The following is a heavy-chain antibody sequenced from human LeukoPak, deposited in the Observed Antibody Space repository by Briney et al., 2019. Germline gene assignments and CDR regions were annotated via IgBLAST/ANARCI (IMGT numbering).Heavy chain of an antibody. V-gene: IGHV5-51*04. CDR3: ACREFYSPWPGP. Sequence: GEALKISCKGSGYSFTGYWIGWVRQTPGKGLEWMGGICPGDSRTRYNPSFEGEVTISADKPINPDHIQWSTLKASDTAMYYCACREFYSPWPGPWGQGTLVTVSS. CDR1: GYSFTGYW. CDR2: ICPGDSRT. D-gene: IGHD5-18*01. J-gene: IGHJ5*02.